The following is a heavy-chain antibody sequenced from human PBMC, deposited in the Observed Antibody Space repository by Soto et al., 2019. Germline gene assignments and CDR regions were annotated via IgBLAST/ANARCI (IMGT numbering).Heavy chain of an antibody. J-gene: IGHJ4*02. CDR2: ISSSGSSI. Sequence: GGSLRLSCAASGFSFSSFEMNWVRQAPGKGLEWISHISSSGSSIYYPDSVKGRFTISRDNAKKSLFLQMSSLRAEDTAVYYCARGLYYFDYWGQGTLVTVSS. V-gene: IGHV3-48*03. CDR1: GFSFSSFE. CDR3: ARGLYYFDY.